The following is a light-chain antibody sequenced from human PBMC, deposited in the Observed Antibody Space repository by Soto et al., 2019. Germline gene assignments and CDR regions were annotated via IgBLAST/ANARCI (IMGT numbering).Light chain of an antibody. CDR3: QQYGNLPRT. Sequence: EIVLTQSPGALSLPPGETATLSCRASQSVSSNFLAWYQQKPGQAPRLVISGASRRAAGIPDRFSGSGSGTDFTLTISRLEPGDFAVYSCQQYGNLPRTFGQGTKVDIK. V-gene: IGKV3-20*01. CDR2: GAS. J-gene: IGKJ1*01. CDR1: QSVSSNF.